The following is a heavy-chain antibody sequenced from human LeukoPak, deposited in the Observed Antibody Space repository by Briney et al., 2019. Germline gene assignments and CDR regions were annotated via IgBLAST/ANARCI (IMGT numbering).Heavy chain of an antibody. V-gene: IGHV4-39*07. Sequence: SETLSLTCTVSGGSISSSSYYWGWIRQPPGKGLEWIGSIYYSGSTYYNPSLKSRVTISVDTSKNQFSLKLNSVTAADTAVYYCARDRYYYDSSGINYFDYWGQGTLVTVSS. CDR2: IYYSGST. D-gene: IGHD3-22*01. CDR1: GGSISSSSYY. CDR3: ARDRYYYDSSGINYFDY. J-gene: IGHJ4*02.